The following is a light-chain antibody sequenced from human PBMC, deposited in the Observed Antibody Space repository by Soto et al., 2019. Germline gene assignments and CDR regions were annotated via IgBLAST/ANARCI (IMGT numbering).Light chain of an antibody. V-gene: IGKV3-11*01. CDR2: DAS. J-gene: IGKJ5*01. Sequence: ETVLIQTPATLSLFPGEITTLSLTASQSVSSYLAWYPQTPGMTPRLLIYDASNRATGIPARFSGSGSGTDFTLTISSLEPEDFAVFYCQQRSKRPPIPFGQWTRLHI. CDR3: QQRSKRPPIP. CDR1: QSVSSY.